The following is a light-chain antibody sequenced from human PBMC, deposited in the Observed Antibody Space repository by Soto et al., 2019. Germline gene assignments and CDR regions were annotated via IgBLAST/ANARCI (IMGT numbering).Light chain of an antibody. V-gene: IGKV3-15*01. J-gene: IGKJ1*01. Sequence: EIVMTQSPATLSVSPGERATLSCRASQSVSSNLAWYQQKPGQAPRLLIYGASTRATGIPARFRGSGSGTEFTLTISSLQSEDFAVHYCQQYNNWPPGTFGQGTKVESK. CDR2: GAS. CDR3: QQYNNWPPGT. CDR1: QSVSSN.